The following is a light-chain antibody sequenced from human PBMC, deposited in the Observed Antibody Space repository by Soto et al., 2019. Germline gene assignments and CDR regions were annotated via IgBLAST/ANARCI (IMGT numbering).Light chain of an antibody. V-gene: IGKV1-16*02. Sequence: DIQMTQSSSSLSASVGDRVTITCRASQDINGNLAWFQQKPGKAPKSLIHSASILQSGVPSKFSGSGSGTDFTLTINSLQPEDFATYYCQQHNTYPHTFGQGTKVEIK. CDR2: SAS. CDR3: QQHNTYPHT. J-gene: IGKJ2*01. CDR1: QDINGN.